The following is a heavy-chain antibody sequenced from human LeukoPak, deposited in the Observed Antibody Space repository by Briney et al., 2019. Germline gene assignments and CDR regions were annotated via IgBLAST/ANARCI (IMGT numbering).Heavy chain of an antibody. CDR3: ARDINGYYYDSHGYYPTDL. Sequence: ASVKVSCKASGGTFSSYAISWVRQAPGQGLEWMGGIILIFGTANYAQKFQGRVTITTDESTSTAYMELSSLRSEDTAVYYCARDINGYYYDSHGYYPTDLWGQGTLVTVSS. J-gene: IGHJ5*02. V-gene: IGHV1-69*05. CDR1: GGTFSSYA. D-gene: IGHD3-22*01. CDR2: IILIFGTA.